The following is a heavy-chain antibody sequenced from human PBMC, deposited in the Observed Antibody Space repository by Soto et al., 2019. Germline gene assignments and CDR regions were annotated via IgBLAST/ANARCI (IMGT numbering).Heavy chain of an antibody. CDR3: ATHWTGVPRYYYGMDV. CDR2: IIPIFGTA. V-gene: IGHV1-69*12. Sequence: QVQLVQSGAEVKKPASSVKVSCKASGGTFSSYAISWVRQAPGQGLEWMGGIIPIFGTADYAQKFQGRVTITADESTSTAYMELSSLRSADTAVYYCATHWTGVPRYYYGMDVWGQGTTVTVSS. J-gene: IGHJ6*02. D-gene: IGHD2-8*02. CDR1: GGTFSSYA.